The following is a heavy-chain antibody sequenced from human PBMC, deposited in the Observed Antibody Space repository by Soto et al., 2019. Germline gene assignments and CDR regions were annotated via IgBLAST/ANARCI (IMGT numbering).Heavy chain of an antibody. V-gene: IGHV1-69*08. D-gene: IGHD3-10*01. CDR2: IIPILETA. CDR3: ARGGKLGGDLDV. Sequence: QVQLVQSGAEVKKPGSSVKVSCKASGGTFGRYTLSWVRQAPGQGLEWMGWIIPILETANYARRFQGRLTITADTSTGTAYMDLSGLKSDDTGVYYCARGGKLGGDLDVWGKVTPVTVSS. J-gene: IGHJ6*04. CDR1: GGTFGRYT.